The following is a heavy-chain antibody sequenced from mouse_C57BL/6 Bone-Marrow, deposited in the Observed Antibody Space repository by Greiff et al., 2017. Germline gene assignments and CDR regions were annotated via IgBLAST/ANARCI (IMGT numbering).Heavy chain of an antibody. Sequence: VQLQQSGPELVKPGASVKISCTASGYSFTGYSMTWVKQSPEKSLEWIGELNPSTGGTSYTQKFKAKATLTVDKYSSTAYMQLKSLTSEDSAVYYCARALDGYSAWFADWGTGTLVTVSA. CDR3: ARALDGYSAWFAD. D-gene: IGHD2-3*01. J-gene: IGHJ3*01. CDR2: LNPSTGGT. CDR1: GYSFTGYS. V-gene: IGHV1-42*01.